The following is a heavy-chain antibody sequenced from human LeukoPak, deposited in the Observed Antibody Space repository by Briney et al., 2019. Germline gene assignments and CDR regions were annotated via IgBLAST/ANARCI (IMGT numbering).Heavy chain of an antibody. J-gene: IGHJ4*02. CDR2: ISAGGDNT. V-gene: IGHV3-23*01. CDR1: GFPFSSYP. Sequence: GGSLRLSCAASGFPFSSYPMSWVRQAPGKGLQWVSAISAGGDNTYYTDSVKGRFTISRDNSKSTLFLQMNSLRAEDTALYYCARHGYGAYWGQGTLVTVSS. CDR3: ARHGYGAY. D-gene: IGHD5-12*01.